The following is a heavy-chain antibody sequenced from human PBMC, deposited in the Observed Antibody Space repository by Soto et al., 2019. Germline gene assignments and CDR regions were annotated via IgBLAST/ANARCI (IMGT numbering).Heavy chain of an antibody. D-gene: IGHD3-9*01. CDR1: GYTFTSYG. Sequence: GASVKVSCKASGYTFTSYGISWVRQAPGQGLEWMGWISAYNGNTNYAQKLQGRVTMTTDTSTSTAYMELRSLRSDDTAVYYCARGTPYYHILPHNPWGQGTLVTVSS. CDR3: ARGTPYYHILPHNP. V-gene: IGHV1-18*01. CDR2: ISAYNGNT. J-gene: IGHJ5*02.